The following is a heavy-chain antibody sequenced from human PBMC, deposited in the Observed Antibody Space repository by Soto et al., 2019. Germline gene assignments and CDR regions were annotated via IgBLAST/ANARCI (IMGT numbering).Heavy chain of an antibody. D-gene: IGHD2-21*01. CDR3: AREEPFAAVNEEPYFDY. Sequence: EVQLLEWGGDLVQPGGSLRLSCAASGFTFSSSAMSWVRLAPGRGLEWVSAISGSGDSTYYTDSVKGRFTISRDNSXRXXYVHMRCPGAESTDAYYCAREEPFAAVNEEPYFDYWGRGNPVTVAS. CDR2: ISGSGDST. V-gene: IGHV3-23*01. J-gene: IGHJ4*01. CDR1: GFTFSSSA.